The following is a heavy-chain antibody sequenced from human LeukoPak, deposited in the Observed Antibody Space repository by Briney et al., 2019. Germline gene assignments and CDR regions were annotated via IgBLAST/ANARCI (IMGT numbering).Heavy chain of an antibody. V-gene: IGHV3-53*01. CDR3: ARVVDHDYGDYYLDY. CDR1: GFTASSND. CDR2: IYSGGSI. D-gene: IGHD4-17*01. Sequence: GGSLRPSCAASGFTASSNDMSWVRQAPGEGLECISVIYSGGSIDYADSVKGRLTISRDNSKNTLYLQMNSLRAEDTAVYYCARVVDHDYGDYYLDYWGQGTLVTVSS. J-gene: IGHJ4*02.